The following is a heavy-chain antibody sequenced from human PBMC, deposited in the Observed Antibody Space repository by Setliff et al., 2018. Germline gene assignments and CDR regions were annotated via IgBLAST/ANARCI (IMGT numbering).Heavy chain of an antibody. CDR1: GYTFTDYY. J-gene: IGHJ4*02. D-gene: IGHD2-2*01. CDR2: INANGGAN. Sequence: GASVKVSCKASGYTFTDYYIHWIRQAPGQGLEWMGWINANGGANGQSYKFRGRVAMTRDTSISIVFMELYRLTSDDTAVYYCARGRQVHRHLVIVPAAAFDFWGQGARVTVSS. CDR3: ARGRQVHRHLVIVPAAAFDF. V-gene: IGHV1-2*07.